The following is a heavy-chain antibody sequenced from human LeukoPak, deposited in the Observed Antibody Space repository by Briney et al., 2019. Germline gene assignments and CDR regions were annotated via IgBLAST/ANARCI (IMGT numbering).Heavy chain of an antibody. J-gene: IGHJ4*02. V-gene: IGHV4-59*01. CDR3: ARLYYYDSSGYASGDY. Sequence: SETLSLTCTVSGGSISSYYWSWIRQPPGKGLEWIGYIYYSGSTNYNPSLKSRVTISVDTSKNQFSLKLSSVTAADTAVYYCARLYYYDSSGYASGDYWGQGTLVTVSS. CDR1: GGSISSYY. D-gene: IGHD3-22*01. CDR2: IYYSGST.